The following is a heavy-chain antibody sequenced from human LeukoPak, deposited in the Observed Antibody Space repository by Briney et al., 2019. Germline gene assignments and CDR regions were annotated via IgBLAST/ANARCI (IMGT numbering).Heavy chain of an antibody. CDR2: ISSSGGTT. Sequence: GGSLRLGSAVSGFTSCTYAGNWVRQAPGKGLEWVSAISSSGGTTYYADSVKGRFSISRDNSKNTLYLRMNSLRAEDTAIYYCGKDQKAWTRNLDSWDQGALVTVSA. D-gene: IGHD3/OR15-3a*01. V-gene: IGHV3-23*01. J-gene: IGHJ4*02. CDR1: GFTSCTYA. CDR3: GKDQKAWTRNLDS.